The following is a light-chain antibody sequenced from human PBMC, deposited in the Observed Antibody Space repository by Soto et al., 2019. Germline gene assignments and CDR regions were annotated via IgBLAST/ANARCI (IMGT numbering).Light chain of an antibody. CDR1: QSTSSW. CDR3: ERYSCFSYS. Sequence: DIQMTQSPSTRSASVGDIVTITCRASQSTSSWLAWYQQKPGKAPKLLIYKTSTLESGVPSRFSGTGAGTEFTLTIGCLPPEDFATYYCERYSCFSYSCGQGTKLEIK. V-gene: IGKV1-5*03. CDR2: KTS. J-gene: IGKJ2*03.